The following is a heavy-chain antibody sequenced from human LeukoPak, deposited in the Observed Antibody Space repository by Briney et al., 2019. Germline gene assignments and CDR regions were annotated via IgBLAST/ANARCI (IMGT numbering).Heavy chain of an antibody. D-gene: IGHD3-10*01. CDR3: AERAGSAWSAGA. CDR2: IRNDASNT. Sequence: GGSLRLSCAASGFTFSSYGMHWVRQAPGKGLDWVAYIRNDASNTYYADSVKGRFSISRDNSKNTVYLQMNSLIPEDTAVYYCAERAGSAWSAGAWGQGTLVTVSS. CDR1: GFTFSSYG. V-gene: IGHV3-30*02. J-gene: IGHJ5*02.